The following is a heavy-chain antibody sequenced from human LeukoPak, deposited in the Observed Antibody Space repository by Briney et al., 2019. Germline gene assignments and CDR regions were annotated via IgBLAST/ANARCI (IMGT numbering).Heavy chain of an antibody. CDR3: ARGARTVLRYFDWLPNYYYYYMDV. CDR2: IYYSGST. V-gene: IGHV4-39*07. J-gene: IGHJ6*03. CDR1: GGSISSSSYY. D-gene: IGHD3-9*01. Sequence: SETLSLTCTVSGGSISSSSYYWGWLRQPPGTGLDGVGSIYYSGSTYYNPSLKSPLTISVDTSKNQFSLKLSSVTAADTAVYYCARGARTVLRYFDWLPNYYYYYMDVWGKGPTVTISS.